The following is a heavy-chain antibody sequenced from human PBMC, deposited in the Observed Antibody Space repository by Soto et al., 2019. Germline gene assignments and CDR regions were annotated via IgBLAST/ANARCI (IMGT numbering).Heavy chain of an antibody. Sequence: SVKVSCKASGGTFSSYTISWVRQAPGQGLEWMGRIIPILGIANYAQKFQGRVTITADKSTSTAYMELSSLRSEDTAVYYCASRYCSGGSCYGWFDPWGQGTLVTVSS. D-gene: IGHD2-15*01. V-gene: IGHV1-69*02. J-gene: IGHJ5*02. CDR3: ASRYCSGGSCYGWFDP. CDR2: IIPILGIA. CDR1: GGTFSSYT.